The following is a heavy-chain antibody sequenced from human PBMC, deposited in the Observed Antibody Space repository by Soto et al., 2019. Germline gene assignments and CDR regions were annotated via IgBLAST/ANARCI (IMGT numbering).Heavy chain of an antibody. J-gene: IGHJ4*02. Sequence: SETLSLTCSVSGGSISDSYWSWIRQSPGKGLEWLGYVYYTGSTNYSPSLRSRVSISVDTSKNEFSLRLSSVTAADTAVYFCARSVAVPGAHIDYWGQGTQVTVSS. V-gene: IGHV4-59*01. D-gene: IGHD6-19*01. CDR1: GGSISDSY. CDR3: ARSVAVPGAHIDY. CDR2: VYYTGST.